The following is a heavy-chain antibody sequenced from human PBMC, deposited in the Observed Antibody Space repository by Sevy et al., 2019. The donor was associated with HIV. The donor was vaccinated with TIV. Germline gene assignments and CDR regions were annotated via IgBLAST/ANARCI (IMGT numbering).Heavy chain of an antibody. CDR1: GFTFSGYW. CDR2: LKQDGSEK. J-gene: IGHJ4*02. CDR3: ARSYFDTRGKWSDY. Sequence: GGSLRLSCAASGFTFSGYWMSWVRQAQGKGLEWVANLKQDGSEKYYVDSVKGRFTTSRDNAKNSLSLQMNSLRAEETALYYCARSYFDTRGKWSDYWGQETLVTVSS. D-gene: IGHD3-22*01. V-gene: IGHV3-7*01.